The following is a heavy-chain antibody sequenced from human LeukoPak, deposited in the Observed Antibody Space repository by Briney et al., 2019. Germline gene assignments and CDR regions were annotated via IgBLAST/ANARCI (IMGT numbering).Heavy chain of an antibody. CDR3: AGHFWSGYDRMGYFDY. V-gene: IGHV4-4*09. D-gene: IGHD3-3*02. CDR2: IYTSGST. J-gene: IGHJ4*02. CDR1: GGSISSYY. Sequence: PSETLSLTCTVSGGSISSYYWSWIRQPPGKGLEWIGYIYTSGSTNYNPSLKSRVTISVDTSKNQFSLKLGSVTAADTAVYYCAGHFWSGYDRMGYFDYWGQGTLVTVSS.